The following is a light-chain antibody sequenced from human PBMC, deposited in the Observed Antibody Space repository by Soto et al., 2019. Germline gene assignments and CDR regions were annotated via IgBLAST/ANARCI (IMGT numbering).Light chain of an antibody. CDR1: QSVSNN. J-gene: IGKJ1*01. Sequence: ELVVTHSPATLTVSPGESATLSCRASQSVSNNLTWYQQKPGQPPRLLIYGASTRATGVPGRFSGSGSGTEFTLTISSLQSEDFAVYYCQQYNDWWTFGQGTKVDIK. V-gene: IGKV3-15*01. CDR2: GAS. CDR3: QQYNDWWT.